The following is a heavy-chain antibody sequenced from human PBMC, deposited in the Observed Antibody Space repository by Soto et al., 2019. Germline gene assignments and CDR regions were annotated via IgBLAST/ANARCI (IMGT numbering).Heavy chain of an antibody. CDR2: ISSSSSTI. CDR1: GFTFSSYS. D-gene: IGHD6-6*01. V-gene: IGHV3-48*02. Sequence: GGSLRLSCAASGFTFSSYSMNWVRQAPGKGLEWVSYISSSSSTIYYADSVKGRFTISRDNAKNSLYLQMNSLRDEDTAVYYCARDNLCRAARPTDAFDIWGQGTMVTVSS. CDR3: ARDNLCRAARPTDAFDI. J-gene: IGHJ3*02.